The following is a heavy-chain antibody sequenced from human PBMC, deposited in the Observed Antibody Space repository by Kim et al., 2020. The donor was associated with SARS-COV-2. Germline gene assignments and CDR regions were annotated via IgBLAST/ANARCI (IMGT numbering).Heavy chain of an antibody. CDR3: ARRRVDTAMELDY. Sequence: NPSLKSRVTISVDTSKNQFSLKLSSVTAADTAVYYCARRRVDTAMELDYWGQGTLVTVSS. V-gene: IGHV4-30-2*05. D-gene: IGHD5-18*01. J-gene: IGHJ4*02.